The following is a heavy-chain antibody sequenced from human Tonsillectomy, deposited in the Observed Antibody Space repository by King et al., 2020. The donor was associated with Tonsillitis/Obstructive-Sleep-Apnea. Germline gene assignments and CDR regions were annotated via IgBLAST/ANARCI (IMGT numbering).Heavy chain of an antibody. Sequence: VQLVESGGGLVKPGGSLRLSCAASGFTFSNAWMSWVRQAPGKGLKWVGRIKTKTDGGTTDYAAPVKGRFTISRDDSKNTLYLQMNSLKTEDTAIYYCTTDAQTGGYSTWGQGTLVTVSS. V-gene: IGHV3-15*01. J-gene: IGHJ5*02. CDR2: IKTKTDGGTT. CDR1: GFTFSNAW. CDR3: TTDAQTGGYST. D-gene: IGHD3-22*01.